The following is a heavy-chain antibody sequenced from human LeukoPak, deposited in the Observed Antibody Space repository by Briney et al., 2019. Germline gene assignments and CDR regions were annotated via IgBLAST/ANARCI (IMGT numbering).Heavy chain of an antibody. V-gene: IGHV1-3*01. CDR3: AVSTPRTIAGRFDP. Sequence: ASVKVSCKASGYTFTSYAMHWVRQAPGQRLEWMGWINAGNGNTKYSQKFQGRVTITRDTSASTAYMELSSLRSEDTAVYYCAVSTPRTIAGRFDPWGQGTLVTVSS. CDR1: GYTFTSYA. J-gene: IGHJ5*02. CDR2: INAGNGNT. D-gene: IGHD1-14*01.